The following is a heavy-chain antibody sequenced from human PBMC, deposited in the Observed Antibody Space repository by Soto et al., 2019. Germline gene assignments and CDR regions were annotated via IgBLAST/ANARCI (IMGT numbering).Heavy chain of an antibody. D-gene: IGHD2-2*01. Sequence: GGSLRLSCAASGFTFSSYAMSWVRQAPGKGLEWVSAISGSGGSTYYADSVKGRFTISRDNSKNTLYLQMNSLRAEDTAVYYCAKAQYQLLRWNWFDPWGQGTLVTVSS. CDR2: ISGSGGST. CDR1: GFTFSSYA. V-gene: IGHV3-23*01. CDR3: AKAQYQLLRWNWFDP. J-gene: IGHJ5*02.